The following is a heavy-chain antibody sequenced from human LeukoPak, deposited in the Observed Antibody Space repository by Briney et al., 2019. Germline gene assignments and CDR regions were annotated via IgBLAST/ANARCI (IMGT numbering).Heavy chain of an antibody. J-gene: IGHJ1*01. CDR3: AKDDAWGRFYH. Sequence: GGSLRLSCAASGFTFSSYEMNWVRQAPGKGLEWVSYISSSGSTIYYADSVKGRFTNSRDNAKNSLYLQMNSLRVEDTGVYYCAKDDAWGRFYHWGQGTLVTVSS. D-gene: IGHD3-16*01. CDR1: GFTFSSYE. CDR2: ISSSGSTI. V-gene: IGHV3-48*03.